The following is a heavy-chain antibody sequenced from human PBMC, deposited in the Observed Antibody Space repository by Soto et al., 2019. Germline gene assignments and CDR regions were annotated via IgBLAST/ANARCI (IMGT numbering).Heavy chain of an antibody. CDR3: VEGWNDF. D-gene: IGHD1-1*01. CDR1: GFMFSSAW. Sequence: EVQLVESGGDLVKPGGSLRLSCVTSGFMFSSAWMSWVRQAPGKGLEWVGRIKSKADGGARDYAAPVKGRFSISRDDSKNTLYLQMNSLSAEDTAVYYCVEGWNDFWGQGTLVTVSP. V-gene: IGHV3-15*01. CDR2: IKSKADGGAR. J-gene: IGHJ4*02.